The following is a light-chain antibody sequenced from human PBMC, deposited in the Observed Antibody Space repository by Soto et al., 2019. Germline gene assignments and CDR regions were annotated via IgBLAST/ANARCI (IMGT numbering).Light chain of an antibody. J-gene: IGKJ5*01. V-gene: IGKV3-11*01. Sequence: EVVLTQSPATLSLSPGERATLSCRASQNVIKYLAWYQQKPGQAPRLLIYDTSNRATGVPARFSGSGSGTEFTLTISSLEAEDFAVYYCQQRYNWPPVTFGQGTRLEI. CDR2: DTS. CDR3: QQRYNWPPVT. CDR1: QNVIKY.